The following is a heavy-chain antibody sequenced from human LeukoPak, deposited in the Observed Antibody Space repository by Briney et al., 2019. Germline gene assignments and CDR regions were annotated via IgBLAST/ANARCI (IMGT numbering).Heavy chain of an antibody. CDR3: AREQNEYSSGCISCPDAFDI. CDR1: GGSFSGYY. Sequence: SETLSLTCAVYGGSFSGYYWSWIRQPPGKGLAWIGSIYYSGSTYYNPSLKSRVTISVDTSKNQFSLKLSSVTAADTAVYYCAREQNEYSSGCISCPDAFDIWGQGTMVTVSS. CDR2: IYYSGST. D-gene: IGHD6-19*01. J-gene: IGHJ3*02. V-gene: IGHV4-34*01.